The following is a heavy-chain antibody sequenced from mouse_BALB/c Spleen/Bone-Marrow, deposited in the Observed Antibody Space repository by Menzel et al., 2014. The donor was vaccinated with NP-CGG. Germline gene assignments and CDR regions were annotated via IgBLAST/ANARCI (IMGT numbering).Heavy chain of an antibody. V-gene: IGHV7-3*02. J-gene: IGHJ2*01. Sequence: EVQRVESGGGLVQPGGSLRLSCATSGLTFTDYYMNWVRPPPGKALEWLGFIRNKANGYTTEYSASVKGRFTISRDNSQNILYLQMNTLRAEDSATYYCARDKGRVFFDYWGQGTTLTVSS. CDR2: IRNKANGYTT. CDR3: ARDKGRVFFDY. CDR1: GLTFTDYY.